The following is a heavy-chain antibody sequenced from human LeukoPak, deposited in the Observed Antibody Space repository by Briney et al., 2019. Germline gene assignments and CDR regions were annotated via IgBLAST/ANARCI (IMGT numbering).Heavy chain of an antibody. CDR3: AKDLEAVTMIVPY. CDR2: ISYDGSNE. J-gene: IGHJ4*02. V-gene: IGHV3-30*18. Sequence: GRSLRLSCAASGFTFSSYGMHWVRQAPGKGLEWVAVISYDGSNEYYADSVKGRFTISRDNSKNTLYLQMNSLRAEDTAVYYCAKDLEAVTMIVPYWGQGTLVTVSS. D-gene: IGHD3-22*01. CDR1: GFTFSSYG.